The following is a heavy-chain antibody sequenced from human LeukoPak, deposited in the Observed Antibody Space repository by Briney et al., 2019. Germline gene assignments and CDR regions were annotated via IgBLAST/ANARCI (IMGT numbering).Heavy chain of an antibody. Sequence: SETLSLTCTVSSGSISSYYWSWIRQPPGKGLEWIGYIYYSGSTNYNPSLKSRVTISVDTSKNQFSLKLSSVTAADTAVYYCARDHYDFLPYGMDVWGQGTTVTVSS. V-gene: IGHV4-59*01. CDR3: ARDHYDFLPYGMDV. CDR2: IYYSGST. J-gene: IGHJ6*02. D-gene: IGHD3-3*01. CDR1: SGSISSYY.